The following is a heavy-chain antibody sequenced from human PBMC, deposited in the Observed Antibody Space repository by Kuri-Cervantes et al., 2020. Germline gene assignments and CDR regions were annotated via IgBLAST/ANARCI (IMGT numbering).Heavy chain of an antibody. V-gene: IGHV3-30*03. CDR2: ISYDGNNK. D-gene: IGHD6-13*01. J-gene: IGHJ6*02. CDR1: GFTFSSYG. Sequence: GESLKTSCAASGFTFSSYGMHWVRQAPGKGLEWVAVISYDGNNKYYADSVKGRFTISRDNSKDTLYLQMNSLRAEDTAVYYCARVAAAAGIGGMDVWGQGTTVTVSS. CDR3: ARVAAAAGIGGMDV.